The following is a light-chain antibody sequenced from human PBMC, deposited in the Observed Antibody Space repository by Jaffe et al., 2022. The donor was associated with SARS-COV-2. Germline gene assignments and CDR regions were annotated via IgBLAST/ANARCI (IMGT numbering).Light chain of an antibody. CDR3: CSCTTTRPFHWV. CDR1: SSTVGSSNP. J-gene: IGLJ3*02. V-gene: IGLV2-23*02. Sequence: QSALTQPASVSGSPGQSLTISCTATSSTVGSSNPVSWYQQHPGKAPRVIIYEDTKRPSGVSNRFSGSKSGNTASLTISGLQAEDEADYYCCSCTTTRPFHWVFGGGTKLTVL. CDR2: EDT.